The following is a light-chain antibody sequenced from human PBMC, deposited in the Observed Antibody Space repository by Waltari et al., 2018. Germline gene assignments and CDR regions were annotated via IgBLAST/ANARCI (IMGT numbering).Light chain of an antibody. CDR2: DAS. V-gene: IGKV3-11*01. CDR1: QSISRY. CDR3: QQRDNWPRT. Sequence: IVLTQSPATLSLSPGESAALPCRASQSISRYLAGYQQKPPQAPRLLIYDASNTTTSIPARFSGRESGTDFTLSITTLEPEDFAVYYCQQRDNWPRTFGQGTRVEV. J-gene: IGKJ1*01.